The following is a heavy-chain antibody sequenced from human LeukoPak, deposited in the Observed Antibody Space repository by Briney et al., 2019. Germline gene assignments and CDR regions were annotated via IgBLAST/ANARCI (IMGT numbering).Heavy chain of an antibody. CDR1: GGSFSGYY. CDR2: INHSGST. V-gene: IGHV4-34*01. Sequence: SETLSLTCAVYGGSFSGYYWSWIRQPPGKGLEWIGEINHSGSTNYNPSLKSRVTISVDTSKNQFSLKLSSVTAADTAVYYCARRYSSGWSSVPLDYWGQGTLVTVSS. CDR3: ARRYSSGWSSVPLDY. D-gene: IGHD6-19*01. J-gene: IGHJ4*02.